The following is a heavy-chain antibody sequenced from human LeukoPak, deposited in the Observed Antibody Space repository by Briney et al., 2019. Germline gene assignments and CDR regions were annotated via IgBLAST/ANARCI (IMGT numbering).Heavy chain of an antibody. Sequence: PGGSLRLSCAASGFTFSSYAMSWVRQAPGKGLEWVSAISGSGGSTYSADSVKGRFTISRDNSKNTLYLQMNSLRAEDTAVYYCAREGMIFGVFHYMDVWGKGITVSVSS. V-gene: IGHV3-23*01. J-gene: IGHJ6*03. CDR2: ISGSGGST. D-gene: IGHD3-3*01. CDR3: AREGMIFGVFHYMDV. CDR1: GFTFSSYA.